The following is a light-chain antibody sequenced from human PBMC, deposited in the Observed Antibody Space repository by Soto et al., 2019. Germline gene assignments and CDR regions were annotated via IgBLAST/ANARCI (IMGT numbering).Light chain of an antibody. V-gene: IGKV3-15*01. CDR3: QQYNNWPSWT. CDR2: GAS. CDR1: QSVSSN. Sequence: EIVMTQSPSSLSVSPGERATLSCRASQSVSSNLAWYQQKPGQAPRLLIYGASTRATGIPARFSGSGSGTEFTLTISSLLSEDFAGYYCQQYNNWPSWTFGQGTKVDIK. J-gene: IGKJ1*01.